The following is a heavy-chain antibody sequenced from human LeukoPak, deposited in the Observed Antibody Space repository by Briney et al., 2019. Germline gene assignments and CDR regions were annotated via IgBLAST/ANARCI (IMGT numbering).Heavy chain of an antibody. D-gene: IGHD3-10*01. J-gene: IGHJ3*02. CDR2: IYHDGTT. CDR3: AKSNGYGLVDI. V-gene: IGHV4-4*02. CDR1: GYSISSNHW. Sequence: PSETLSLTCGVSGYSISSNHWWEWVRQPPGKGLEWIGEIYHDGTTKYSASLKSRVTISLDKFKNQFSLSVISVTAADTAVYYCAKSNGYGLVDIWGQGTMVTVSS.